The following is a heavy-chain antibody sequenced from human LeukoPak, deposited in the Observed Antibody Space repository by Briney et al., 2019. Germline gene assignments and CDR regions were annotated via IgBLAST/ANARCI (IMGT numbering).Heavy chain of an antibody. J-gene: IGHJ5*02. CDR1: GFTFSSYS. D-gene: IGHD4-17*01. Sequence: GGSLRLSCAASGFTFSSYSMNWVRQAPGKGLEWVSFISSSSSYIYYADSVKGRFTISRDNAKNSLYLQMNSLRAEDTAVYYCTKAGRDHGDFHWFDAWGQGTLVTVSS. V-gene: IGHV3-21*01. CDR3: TKAGRDHGDFHWFDA. CDR2: ISSSSSYI.